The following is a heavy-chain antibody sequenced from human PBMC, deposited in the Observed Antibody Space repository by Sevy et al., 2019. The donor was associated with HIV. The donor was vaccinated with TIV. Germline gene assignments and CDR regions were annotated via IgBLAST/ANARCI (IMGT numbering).Heavy chain of an antibody. CDR2: ISGSGGST. D-gene: IGHD6-25*01. J-gene: IGHJ6*02. Sequence: GGSLRLSCAASGFTFSSYAMSWVRQAPGKGLEWVSAISGSGGSTYYADSVKGRFTISRDNSKNTLYLQMNSLRAEDTAVYYCAKSLTPGVYRRYDMDVWGQGTTVTVSS. CDR3: AKSLTPGVYRRYDMDV. V-gene: IGHV3-23*01. CDR1: GFTFSSYA.